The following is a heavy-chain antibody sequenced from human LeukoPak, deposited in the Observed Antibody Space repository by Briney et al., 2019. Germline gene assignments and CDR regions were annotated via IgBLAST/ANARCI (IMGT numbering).Heavy chain of an antibody. CDR1: GFTFSSYA. CDR2: ISGSGGST. V-gene: IGHV3-23*01. CDR3: AKAEVPAATYYYYGMDV. D-gene: IGHD2-2*01. J-gene: IGHJ6*02. Sequence: GGSLRLSCAASGFTFSSYAMSWVRQAPGKGLEWVSAISGSGGSTYYADSVKGRFTISRDNSKNTLYLQMNSLRAEDTAVYYCAKAEVPAATYYYYGMDVWGQGTTVTVSS.